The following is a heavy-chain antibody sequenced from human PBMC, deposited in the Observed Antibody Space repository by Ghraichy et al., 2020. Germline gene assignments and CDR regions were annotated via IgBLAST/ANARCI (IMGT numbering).Heavy chain of an antibody. Sequence: GGSLRLSCVASGFSFSVFDMNWVRQAPGRGLEWVASIYSTGKYIYYADSVMGRFTISRDDSENSLYLQMDSLRAEDTAVYYCARRAPYCGSTICYDYWGQGTLVTVSS. CDR1: GFSFSVFD. V-gene: IGHV3-21*01. CDR3: ARRAPYCGSTICYDY. J-gene: IGHJ4*02. CDR2: IYSTGKYI. D-gene: IGHD2-21*01.